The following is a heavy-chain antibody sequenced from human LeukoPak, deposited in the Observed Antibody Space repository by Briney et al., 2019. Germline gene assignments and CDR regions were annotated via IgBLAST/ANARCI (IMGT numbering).Heavy chain of an antibody. CDR1: GGSISSSSYY. CDR3: ARDRGIAARQQPGGYYYYYMDV. CDR2: IYYSGST. D-gene: IGHD6-6*01. V-gene: IGHV4-39*07. Sequence: PSETLSLTCTVSGGSISSSSYYWGWIRPPPGKGLEWIGSIYYSGSTYYNPSLKRRVTISVDTSKNQFSLKLSSVTAADTGVYYCARDRGIAARQQPGGYYYYYMDVWGKGTTVTVSS. J-gene: IGHJ6*03.